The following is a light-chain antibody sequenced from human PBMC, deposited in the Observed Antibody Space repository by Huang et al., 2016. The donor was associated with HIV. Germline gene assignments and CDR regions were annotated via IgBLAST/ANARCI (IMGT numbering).Light chain of an antibody. CDR3: QQSYMTPYT. CDR2: AAS. V-gene: IGKV1-39*01. CDR1: QSISRY. Sequence: DIEMTQSPSSLSASVGDRVSITCQSSQSISRYVSRYHQKPGKAPKLLIYAASTLGSGAPTRFRGSGAGTDFTLTISGLQSEDFGTYYCQQSYMTPYTFGQGTKLDI. J-gene: IGKJ2*01.